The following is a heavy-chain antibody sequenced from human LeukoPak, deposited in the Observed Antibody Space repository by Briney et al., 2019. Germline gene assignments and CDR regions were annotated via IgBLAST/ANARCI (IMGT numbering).Heavy chain of an antibody. V-gene: IGHV3-30*02. Sequence: QPGGSLRLSCAASGFTFSSYGIHWVRQAPGKGLEWVAFIRYDGSNKYYADSVKGRFTISRDNSKNTLYLQMNSLRAEDTAVYYCAKEYDILTGYYAFDIWGQGTMVTVSS. CDR3: AKEYDILTGYYAFDI. CDR2: IRYDGSNK. D-gene: IGHD3-9*01. J-gene: IGHJ3*02. CDR1: GFTFSSYG.